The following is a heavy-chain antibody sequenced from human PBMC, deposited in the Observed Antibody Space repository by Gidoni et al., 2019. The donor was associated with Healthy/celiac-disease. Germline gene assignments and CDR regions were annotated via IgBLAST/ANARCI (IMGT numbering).Heavy chain of an antibody. Sequence: EVQLLESGGGLVQPGGSLRLSCAASGFTFSRYAMSWVRQAPGKGLEWVSAISGSGGSTYYADSVKGRFTISRDNSKNTLYLQMNSLRAEDTAVYYCAKWRGVLLWFGERDDYWGQGTLVTVSS. CDR3: AKWRGVLLWFGERDDY. D-gene: IGHD3-10*01. V-gene: IGHV3-23*01. CDR1: GFTFSRYA. J-gene: IGHJ4*02. CDR2: ISGSGGST.